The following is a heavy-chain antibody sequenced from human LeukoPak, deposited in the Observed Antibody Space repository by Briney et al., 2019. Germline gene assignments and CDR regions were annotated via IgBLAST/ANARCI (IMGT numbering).Heavy chain of an antibody. CDR1: GDSISSRNW. D-gene: IGHD3-22*01. V-gene: IGHV4-4*02. CDR3: ARDIERDNYYDSSGYLRPPPGDSGFDY. Sequence: PSETLSLTCAVSGDSISSRNWWSWVRQPPGKGLEWIGEIHHSGSTNYNPPLKSRVTMSVDKSKNQFSLNLSSVTAADTAVYYCARDIERDNYYDSSGYLRPPPGDSGFDYWGQGTLVTVSS. CDR2: IHHSGST. J-gene: IGHJ4*02.